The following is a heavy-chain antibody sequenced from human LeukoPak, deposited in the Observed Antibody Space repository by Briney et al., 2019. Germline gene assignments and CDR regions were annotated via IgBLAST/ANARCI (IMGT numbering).Heavy chain of an antibody. CDR2: ISYNGYNE. J-gene: IGHJ4*02. CDR3: TRDRCYYDNSGYYIY. CDR1: GFTFSSYA. Sequence: PGRSLRLSCAASGFTFSSYAMHWVRQAPGKGLEWVAVISYNGYNEYYADSVKGRFTISRDNSNNTLYLQMNSLRAEDTAVYYCTRDRCYYDNSGYYIYWGQGTLVTVSS. V-gene: IGHV3-30-3*01. D-gene: IGHD3-22*01.